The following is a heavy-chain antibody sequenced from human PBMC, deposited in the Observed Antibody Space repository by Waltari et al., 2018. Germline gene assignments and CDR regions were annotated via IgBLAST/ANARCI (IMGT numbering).Heavy chain of an antibody. CDR3: ARDRHQLAYGGFDY. CDR1: GGSISSSSYY. Sequence: QLQLQESGPGLVKPSETLSLTCTVSGGSISSSSYYWGWIRQPPGKGLEWIGSIYYSGSTYYNPSLKSRVTISVDTSKNQFSLKLSSVTAADTAVYYCARDRHQLAYGGFDYWGQGTLVTVSS. V-gene: IGHV4-39*07. CDR2: IYYSGST. D-gene: IGHD2-2*01. J-gene: IGHJ4*02.